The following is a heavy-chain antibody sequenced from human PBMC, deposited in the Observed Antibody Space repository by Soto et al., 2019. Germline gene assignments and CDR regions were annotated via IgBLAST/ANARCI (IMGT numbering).Heavy chain of an antibody. Sequence: EVQLLESGGGLVQPGGSLRLSCAASGFTFSSYAMSWVRQAPGKGLEWVSAISDSGGSTFYADSVKGRFTISRDNSKNPLYLQVNSLRAEDTAVYYSAKTSSGWSFDYWGQGTLVTVSS. J-gene: IGHJ4*02. V-gene: IGHV3-23*01. D-gene: IGHD6-19*01. CDR1: GFTFSSYA. CDR3: AKTSSGWSFDY. CDR2: ISDSGGST.